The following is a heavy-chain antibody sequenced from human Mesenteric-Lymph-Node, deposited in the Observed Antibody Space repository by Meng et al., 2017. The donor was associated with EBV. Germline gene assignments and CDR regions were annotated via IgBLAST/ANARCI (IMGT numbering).Heavy chain of an antibody. J-gene: IGHJ4*02. Sequence: HTMPSGAEVKTRGGHVRFSCKASGYTFKNYYISVLRQDPGQWLEWMGWISAYNVNTNYPQKFQGRVTMTTDTSTSTAHMELRSLRSDDTAVYYCARRYYDVVTGYYLFDSWGQGTLVTVSS. CDR3: ARRYYDVVTGYYLFDS. CDR2: ISAYNVNT. V-gene: IGHV1-18*01. CDR1: GYTFKNYY. D-gene: IGHD3-9*01.